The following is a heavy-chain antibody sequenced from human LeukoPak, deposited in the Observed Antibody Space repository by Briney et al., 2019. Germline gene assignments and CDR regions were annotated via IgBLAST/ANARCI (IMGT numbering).Heavy chain of an antibody. J-gene: IGHJ6*03. V-gene: IGHV1-69*13. CDR2: IIPIFGTA. D-gene: IGHD2-2*01. Sequence: ASVKVSCKASGGTFSSYAISWVRQAPGQGLEWMGGIIPIFGTANYAQKFQGRVTITADESTSTAYMELSSLRSEDTAVYYCARGGSTGIVVPAGYYYYYYMDVWGKGTTVTISS. CDR3: ARGGSTGIVVPAGYYYYYYMDV. CDR1: GGTFSSYA.